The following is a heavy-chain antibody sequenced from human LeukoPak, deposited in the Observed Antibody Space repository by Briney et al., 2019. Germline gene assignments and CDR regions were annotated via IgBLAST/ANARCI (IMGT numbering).Heavy chain of an antibody. Sequence: PSETLSLTCAVYGGSFSGYYWSWIRQPPRKGLEWIGEINHSGSTNYNPSLKSRVTISVDTSKNQFSLKLSSVTAADTAVYYCARHHLRGRRGSRAFDIWGQGTMVTVSS. V-gene: IGHV4-34*01. CDR1: GGSFSGYY. J-gene: IGHJ3*02. CDR3: ARHHLRGRRGSRAFDI. CDR2: INHSGST. D-gene: IGHD3-10*01.